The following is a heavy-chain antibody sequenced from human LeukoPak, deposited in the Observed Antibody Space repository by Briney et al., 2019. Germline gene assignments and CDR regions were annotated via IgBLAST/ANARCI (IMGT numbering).Heavy chain of an antibody. D-gene: IGHD3-10*01. Sequence: ASVKVSCKASGYTFTGYYMHWVRQAPGQGLEWMGWINPNSGGTNYAQKFQGRVTMTRDTSISTAYMELSRLRSDDTAVYYCARMGGFGDFDYYGMDVWGQGTTVTVSS. V-gene: IGHV1-2*02. CDR2: INPNSGGT. J-gene: IGHJ6*02. CDR3: ARMGGFGDFDYYGMDV. CDR1: GYTFTGYY.